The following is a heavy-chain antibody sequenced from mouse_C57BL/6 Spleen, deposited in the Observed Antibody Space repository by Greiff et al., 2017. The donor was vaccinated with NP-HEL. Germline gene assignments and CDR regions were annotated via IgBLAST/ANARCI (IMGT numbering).Heavy chain of an antibody. J-gene: IGHJ4*01. D-gene: IGHD4-1*01. CDR1: GYSFTGYY. Sequence: VQLKQSGPELVKPGASVKISCKASGYSFTGYYMNWVKQSPEKSLEWIGEINPSTGGTTYNQKFKAKATLTGDKSSSTAYMQLKSLTSADSAVYYCAREGLTGTNAMDYWGQGTSVTVSS. V-gene: IGHV1-42*01. CDR2: INPSTGGT. CDR3: AREGLTGTNAMDY.